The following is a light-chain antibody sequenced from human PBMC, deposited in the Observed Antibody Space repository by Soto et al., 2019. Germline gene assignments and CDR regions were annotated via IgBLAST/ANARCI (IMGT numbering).Light chain of an antibody. CDR2: GAS. J-gene: IGKJ3*01. CDR3: QQYGGSPPFT. Sequence: EIVLTQSPGTLSLSPGERATLSCRASQSVSSSYLAWYQQKPGQAPRLLISGASSRATGIPDRFSGSGSGTDFTLTISRLDSEDFAVYYCQQYGGSPPFTFGPGTKVDIK. V-gene: IGKV3-20*01. CDR1: QSVSSSY.